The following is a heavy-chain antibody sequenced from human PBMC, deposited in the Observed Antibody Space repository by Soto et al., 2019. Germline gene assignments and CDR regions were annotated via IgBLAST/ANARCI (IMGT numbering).Heavy chain of an antibody. J-gene: IGHJ6*02. CDR2: ISYDGSNK. CDR1: GFTFSSYA. D-gene: IGHD2-21*02. V-gene: IGHV3-30-3*01. Sequence: QVQLVESGGGVVQPGRSLRLSCAASGFTFSSYAMHWVRQAPGKGLEWVAVISYDGSNKYYADSVKGRFTISRDNSKNTLYLQMNSLRAEDTAVYYCARDGENAYCGGDCYSSYYYGMDVWGQGTTVTVSS. CDR3: ARDGENAYCGGDCYSSYYYGMDV.